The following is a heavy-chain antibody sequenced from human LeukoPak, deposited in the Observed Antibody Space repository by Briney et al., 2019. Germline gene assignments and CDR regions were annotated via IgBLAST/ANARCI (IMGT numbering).Heavy chain of an antibody. J-gene: IGHJ3*01. CDR2: IYWDDDK. CDR1: GFSLSTSGVG. CDR3: AHRRGGYCSGGSCYSA. V-gene: IGHV2-5*02. D-gene: IGHD2-15*01. Sequence: SGPTLVNPTQTLTLTCTFSGFSLSTSGVGVGWIRQPPGKALEWLALIYWDDDKRYSPSLKSRLTITKDTSKNQVVLTMTNMDPVDTATYYCAHRRGGYCSGGSCYSAWGQGTMVTVSS.